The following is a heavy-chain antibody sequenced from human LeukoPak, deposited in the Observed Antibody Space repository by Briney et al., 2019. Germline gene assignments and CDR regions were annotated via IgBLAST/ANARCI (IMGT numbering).Heavy chain of an antibody. Sequence: SETLSLTCTVSSGSISSSSYYWGWLRQPPGKGLEWIGSIYYSGNTYHNPSLKSRVTISIDMSKNQFSLKLSSVTAADTAVYYCATTTIRLGYWGQGTLVTVSS. CDR2: IYYSGNT. CDR1: SGSISSSSYY. D-gene: IGHD1-26*01. J-gene: IGHJ4*02. V-gene: IGHV4-39*07. CDR3: ATTTIRLGY.